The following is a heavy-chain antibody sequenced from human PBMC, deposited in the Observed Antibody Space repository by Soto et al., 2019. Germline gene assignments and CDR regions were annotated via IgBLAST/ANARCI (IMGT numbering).Heavy chain of an antibody. V-gene: IGHV4-34*01. CDR3: ARGFRVGNGIQLSRRYYYYGMDV. J-gene: IGHJ6*02. CDR1: GGSFSGYY. Sequence: TLSLTCAVYGGSFSGYYWSWIRQPPGKGLEWIGEINHSGSTNYNPSLKSRVTISVDTSKNQFSLKLSSVTAADTAVYYCARGFRVGNGIQLSRRYYYYGMDVWGQGT. CDR2: INHSGST. D-gene: IGHD5-18*01.